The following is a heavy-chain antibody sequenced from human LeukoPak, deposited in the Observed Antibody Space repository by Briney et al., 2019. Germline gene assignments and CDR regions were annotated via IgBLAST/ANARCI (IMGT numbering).Heavy chain of an antibody. V-gene: IGHV3-30-3*01. D-gene: IGHD1-26*01. Sequence: GRSLRLSCAASGFTFSSYAMHWVRQAPGKGLEWVAVISYDGSNKYYADSVKGRFTISRDNSKKTLYLQMNSLRAEDTAVYYCARSPRRWELQVAWFDPWGQGTLVTVSS. CDR1: GFTFSSYA. CDR3: ARSPRRWELQVAWFDP. CDR2: ISYDGSNK. J-gene: IGHJ5*02.